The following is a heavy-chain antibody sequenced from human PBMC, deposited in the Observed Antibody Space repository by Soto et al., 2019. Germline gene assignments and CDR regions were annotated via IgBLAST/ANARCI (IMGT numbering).Heavy chain of an antibody. V-gene: IGHV4-31*03. CDR2: IFYSGST. CDR3: ASTEDFFDY. CDR1: GVSLTSGTYY. Sequence: KTSETLSLTCSVSGVSLTSGTYYWSWIRQHPGKGLEWIGYIFYSGSTDYNPSLKSRVNISVDTSKNQFPLKLSSVTAADTAVYYCASTEDFFDYWGQGTLVTVSS. J-gene: IGHJ4*02.